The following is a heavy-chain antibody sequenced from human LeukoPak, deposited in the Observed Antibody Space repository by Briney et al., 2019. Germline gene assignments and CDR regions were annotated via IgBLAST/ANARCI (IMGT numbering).Heavy chain of an antibody. CDR3: ARAEYSSNPTNWFDP. D-gene: IGHD6-6*01. J-gene: IGHJ5*02. CDR1: GGSISSSSYY. CDR2: IYYSGST. V-gene: IGHV4-39*07. Sequence: PSGTLSLTCTVSGGSISSSSYYWGWIRQPPGKGLEWIGSIYYSGSTYYNPSLKSRVTISVDTSKNQFSLKLSFVTAADTAVYYCARAEYSSNPTNWFDPWGQGTLVTVSS.